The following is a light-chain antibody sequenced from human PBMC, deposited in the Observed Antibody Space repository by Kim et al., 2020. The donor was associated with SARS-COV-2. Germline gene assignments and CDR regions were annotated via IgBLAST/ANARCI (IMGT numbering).Light chain of an antibody. CDR1: SSNIGNNY. V-gene: IGLV1-51*01. CDR3: GTWDSSLNAVV. J-gene: IGLJ2*01. Sequence: GQKVTISCSESSSNIGNNYVSWYQQLTETAPKLLIYDNNKRHSGIPDRFSGSKSGTSATLGITGLQTGDEAEYYCGTWDSSLNAVVFGGGTQLTVL. CDR2: DNN.